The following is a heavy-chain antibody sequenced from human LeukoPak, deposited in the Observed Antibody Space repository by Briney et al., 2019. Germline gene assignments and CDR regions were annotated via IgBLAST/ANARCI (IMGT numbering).Heavy chain of an antibody. CDR1: GFTFSSYS. J-gene: IGHJ6*04. D-gene: IGHD3-10*02. Sequence: GGSLRLSCAASGFTFSSYSMNWVRQAPGKGVEWVPYISSSGSTIYYADSVKGRFTISRDNAKNSLYLQMNSLRAEDTAVYYCAELGITMIGGVWGKGTTVTISS. V-gene: IGHV3-48*04. CDR2: ISSSGSTI. CDR3: AELGITMIGGV.